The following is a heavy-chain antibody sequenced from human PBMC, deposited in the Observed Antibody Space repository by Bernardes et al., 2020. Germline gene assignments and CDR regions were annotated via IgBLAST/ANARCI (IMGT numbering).Heavy chain of an antibody. CDR1: GFTFSSYS. CDR3: ARESPAYDSSGYVPFDY. CDR2: ISSSSSYI. Sequence: GGSLRLSCAASGFTFSSYSMNWVRQAPGKGLEWASSISSSSSYIYYADSVKGRFTISRDNAKNSLYLQMNSLRAEDTAVYYCARESPAYDSSGYVPFDYWGQGTLVTVSS. D-gene: IGHD3-22*01. J-gene: IGHJ4*02. V-gene: IGHV3-21*01.